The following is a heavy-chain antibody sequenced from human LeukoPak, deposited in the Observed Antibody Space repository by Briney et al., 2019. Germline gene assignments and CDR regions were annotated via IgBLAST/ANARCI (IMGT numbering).Heavy chain of an antibody. CDR1: GYTFTSYG. CDR3: ARSLPITIFGVVIPGHYFDY. CDR2: IIPIFGTA. J-gene: IGHJ4*02. Sequence: SVKVSCKASGYTFTSYGISWVRQAPGQGLEWMGGIIPIFGTANYAQKFQGRVTITADKSTSTAYMELSSLRSEDTAVYYCARSLPITIFGVVIPGHYFDYWGQGTLVTVSS. D-gene: IGHD3-3*01. V-gene: IGHV1-69*06.